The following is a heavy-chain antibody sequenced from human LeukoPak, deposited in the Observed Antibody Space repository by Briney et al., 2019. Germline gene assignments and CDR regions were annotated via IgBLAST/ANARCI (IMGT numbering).Heavy chain of an antibody. D-gene: IGHD3-22*01. CDR2: IDYSGST. V-gene: IGHV4-38-2*02. CDR3: AREPYYYGSRGYWD. CDR1: GYSISSGYY. Sequence: SETLSLTCTVSGYSISSGYYWGWIRQSPGKGLEWIGSIDYSGSTYDNPSFKSRVIISIDTSKNQFSLKLTSVTAADTAVYYCAREPYYYGSRGYWDWGQGALVTVSS. J-gene: IGHJ4*02.